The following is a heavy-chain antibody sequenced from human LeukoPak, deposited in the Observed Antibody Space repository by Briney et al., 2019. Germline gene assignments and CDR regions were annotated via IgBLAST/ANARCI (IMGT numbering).Heavy chain of an antibody. Sequence: GASVKVSCKASGGTFSSYAISWVRQAPGQGLEWMGGIIPIFGTANYAQKFQGRVTITADESTSTAYMELSSLRSEDTAVYYCARGPYSYGYEYYFDYWGQGTLVTVSS. V-gene: IGHV1-69*13. CDR3: ARGPYSYGYEYYFDY. D-gene: IGHD5-18*01. J-gene: IGHJ4*02. CDR1: GGTFSSYA. CDR2: IIPIFGTA.